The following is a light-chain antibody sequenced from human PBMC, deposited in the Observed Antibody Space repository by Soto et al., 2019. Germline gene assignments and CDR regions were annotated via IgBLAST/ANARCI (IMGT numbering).Light chain of an antibody. CDR1: SSDVGGYNC. CDR2: DVS. CDR3: CSYAGSYTYV. Sequence: QSALTQPRSVSGSPGQSVTISCTGTSSDVGGYNCVSWYQQHPGKAPKLMIYDVSKRPSGVPDRFSGSKSGNTASLTISGLQAEDEADYYCCSYAGSYTYVFATGTKVTVL. J-gene: IGLJ1*01. V-gene: IGLV2-11*01.